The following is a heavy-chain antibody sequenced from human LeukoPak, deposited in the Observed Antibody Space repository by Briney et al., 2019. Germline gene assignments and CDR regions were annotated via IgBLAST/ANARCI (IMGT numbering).Heavy chain of an antibody. V-gene: IGHV3-66*01. D-gene: IGHD1-26*01. CDR1: GFTSSSYG. Sequence: QPGGSLRLSCAASGFTSSSYGMHWVRQAPGKGLELVSVIYSGGSTYYADSVKGRFTISRDNSKNTLYGQMNSLRAEDTAVYYCAGGYNGWSDYWGQGTLVTVSS. CDR3: AGGYNGWSDY. J-gene: IGHJ4*02. CDR2: IYSGGST.